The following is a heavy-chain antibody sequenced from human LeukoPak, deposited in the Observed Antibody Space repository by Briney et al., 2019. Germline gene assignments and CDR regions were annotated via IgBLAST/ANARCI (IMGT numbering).Heavy chain of an antibody. CDR3: ARYSSGYYYDPPRYFDY. V-gene: IGHV3-7*03. CDR1: GFDFSSYW. J-gene: IGHJ4*02. Sequence: TGGSLRLSCAASGFDFSSYWLTWVRQAPGKGLGWVANIKQDGSEKYYVDAVKGRFTISRDNAKNSLYLQMNSLRAEDTAVYYCARYSSGYYYDPPRYFDYWGQGTLVTVSS. CDR2: IKQDGSEK. D-gene: IGHD3-22*01.